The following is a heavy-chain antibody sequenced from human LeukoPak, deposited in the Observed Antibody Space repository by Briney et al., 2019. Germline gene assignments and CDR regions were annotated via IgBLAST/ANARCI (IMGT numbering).Heavy chain of an antibody. D-gene: IGHD6-13*01. Sequence: GGSLRLSCAASGFTFRSYSMNWVRQAPGKGLEWVSSIRSSSSDIYYAASVRGRFTISRDNTNNSLYLQMNSLRAEDTAVYYCARDEGLSSSYFDWGQGTLVTVSS. V-gene: IGHV3-21*01. CDR1: GFTFRSYS. CDR3: ARDEGLSSSYFD. CDR2: IRSSSSDI. J-gene: IGHJ4*02.